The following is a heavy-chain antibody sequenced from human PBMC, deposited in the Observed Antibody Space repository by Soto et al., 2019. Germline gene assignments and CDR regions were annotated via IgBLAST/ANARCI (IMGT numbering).Heavy chain of an antibody. D-gene: IGHD4-4*01. CDR2: IDPSDSYT. J-gene: IGHJ6*02. CDR1: GYSFTSYW. V-gene: IGHV5-10-1*01. CDR3: ARPDPLQHYYGMDV. Sequence: PGESLKISCKGSGYSFTSYWISWVRQTPGKGLEWMGRIDPSDSYTNYSPSFQGHVTISADKSISTAYLQWSSLKASDTAMYYCARPDPLQHYYGMDVWGQGTTVTVSS.